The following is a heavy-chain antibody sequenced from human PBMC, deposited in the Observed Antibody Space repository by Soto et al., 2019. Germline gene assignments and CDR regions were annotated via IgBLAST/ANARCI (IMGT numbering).Heavy chain of an antibody. Sequence: SETLSLTCTVSGGSISSYYWSWIRQPPGKGLEWIGYIYYSGSTNYNPSLKSRVTISVDTSKNQFSLKLSSVTAADTAVYYCASGSMVRGVAFDYWGQGTLVTVSS. CDR3: ASGSMVRGVAFDY. D-gene: IGHD3-10*01. J-gene: IGHJ4*02. CDR2: IYYSGST. V-gene: IGHV4-59*01. CDR1: GGSISSYY.